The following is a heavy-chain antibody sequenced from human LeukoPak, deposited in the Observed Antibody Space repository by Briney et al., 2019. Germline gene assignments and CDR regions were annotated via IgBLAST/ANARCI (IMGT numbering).Heavy chain of an antibody. J-gene: IGHJ4*02. CDR1: GFTFSSYE. CDR2: ISSSGSTI. D-gene: IGHD4-17*01. V-gene: IGHV3-48*03. Sequence: GGSLRLSCAASGFTFSSYEMNWVRQAPGKGLEWVSYISSSGSTIYYADSVKGRFTISRDNAKNSLYLQMNSLRAEDTAVYYCAKGHDYGDPSTFDYWGQGTLVTVSS. CDR3: AKGHDYGDPSTFDY.